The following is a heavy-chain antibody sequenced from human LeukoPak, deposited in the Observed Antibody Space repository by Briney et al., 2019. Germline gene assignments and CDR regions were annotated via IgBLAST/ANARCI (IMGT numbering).Heavy chain of an antibody. CDR1: GGTFSSYA. J-gene: IGHJ4*02. D-gene: IGHD5-18*01. V-gene: IGHV1-69*13. CDR2: IIPIFGTA. Sequence: ASVKVSCKASGGTFSSYAISWVRQAPGQGLEWMGGIIPIFGTANYAQKFQGRVTITADESTSTAYMELSSLRSENTAVYYCARDSGGGGYSYGLYYWGQGTLVTVSS. CDR3: ARDSGGGGYSYGLYY.